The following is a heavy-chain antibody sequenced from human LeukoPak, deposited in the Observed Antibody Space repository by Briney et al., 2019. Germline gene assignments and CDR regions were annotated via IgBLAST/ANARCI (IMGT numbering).Heavy chain of an antibody. CDR3: ARSPLFFYHMDV. D-gene: IGHD2/OR15-2a*01. Sequence: PSETLSLTRGVSGYSISSDYYWGWIRQSPGKGLEWIVTMHHSGGTYYNPSLRSRVTISVDTSKNQFSLRLSSVTATDTAVYYCARSPLFFYHMDVWGKGTTVTVSS. J-gene: IGHJ6*03. CDR1: GYSISSDYY. V-gene: IGHV4-38-2*01. CDR2: MHHSGGT.